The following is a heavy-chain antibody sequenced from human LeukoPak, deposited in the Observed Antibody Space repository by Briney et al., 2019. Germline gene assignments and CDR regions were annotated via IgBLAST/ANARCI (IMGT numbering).Heavy chain of an antibody. Sequence: LAGGSLRLSCAASGFTFGRYYMHWVRQAPGKGLVWVSRINSDGSSTTYADSVKGRFTISRDNAKNTLYLQMNSLKVEDTAVYYCTRVFVGDEYSSSGYWGQGILVTVSS. D-gene: IGHD6-13*01. V-gene: IGHV3-74*01. J-gene: IGHJ4*02. CDR1: GFTFGRYY. CDR2: INSDGSST. CDR3: TRVFVGDEYSSSGY.